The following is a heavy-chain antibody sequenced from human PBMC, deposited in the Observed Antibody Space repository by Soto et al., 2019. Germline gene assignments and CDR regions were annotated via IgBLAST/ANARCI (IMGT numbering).Heavy chain of an antibody. CDR2: ISSSSSTI. Sequence: EVQLVESGGGLVQPGGSLRLSCAASGFTFSSYSMNWVRQAPGKGLEWVSYISSSSSTIYYADSVKGRFTISRDNAKNSLYLQMNSLRAEDTAVYYCAREGPGYCSGGSCLYFDYWGQGTLVTVSS. D-gene: IGHD2-15*01. J-gene: IGHJ4*02. CDR3: AREGPGYCSGGSCLYFDY. V-gene: IGHV3-48*01. CDR1: GFTFSSYS.